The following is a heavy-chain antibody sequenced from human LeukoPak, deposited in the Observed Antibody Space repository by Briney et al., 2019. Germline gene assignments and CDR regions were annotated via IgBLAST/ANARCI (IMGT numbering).Heavy chain of an antibody. J-gene: IGHJ4*02. D-gene: IGHD1-26*01. CDR2: INHSGSS. CDR3: ARESGAFSPFGF. CDR1: GGSFSGYY. V-gene: IGHV4-34*01. Sequence: PSETPSLTCAVYGGSFSGYYWSWIRQPPGKGLEWIGEINHSGSSNYNPSLKSRVSMSIDKSKNQLSLKLTSVTAADTAMYYCARESGAFSPFGFWGQGTLVTVPS.